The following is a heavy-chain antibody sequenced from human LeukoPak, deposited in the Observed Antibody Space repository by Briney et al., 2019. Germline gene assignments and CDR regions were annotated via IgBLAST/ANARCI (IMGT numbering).Heavy chain of an antibody. CDR2: IIPIFGTA. D-gene: IGHD3-22*01. CDR1: GGTFSSYA. V-gene: IGHV1-69*05. J-gene: IGHJ6*03. Sequence: ASVKVSCKASGGTFSSYAISRVRQAPGQGLEWMGRIIPIFGTANYAQKFQGRVTITTDESTSTAYMELSSLRSEDTAVYYCARGRNFNYYDSSNYMDVWGKGTTVTVSS. CDR3: ARGRNFNYYDSSNYMDV.